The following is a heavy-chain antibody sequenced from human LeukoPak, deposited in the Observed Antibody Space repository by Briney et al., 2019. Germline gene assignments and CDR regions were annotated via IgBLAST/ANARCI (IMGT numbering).Heavy chain of an antibody. CDR3: ARVIGLTNYYGSGSYYGPIDP. CDR1: GYTFTSYD. Sequence: GASVKVSCKASGYTFTSYDINWVRQATGQGLEWMGWMNPNSDNTGYAQKFQGRVTMTRDMSTSTVYMELSSLRSEDTAVYYCARVIGLTNYYGSGSYYGPIDPWGQGTLVTVSS. CDR2: MNPNSDNT. V-gene: IGHV1-8*01. J-gene: IGHJ5*02. D-gene: IGHD3-10*01.